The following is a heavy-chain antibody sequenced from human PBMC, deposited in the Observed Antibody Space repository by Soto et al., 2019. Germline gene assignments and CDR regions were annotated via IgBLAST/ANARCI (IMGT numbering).Heavy chain of an antibody. Sequence: GASVKVSCKTSGTSFSTYTISWVRQAPGQGLEWMGRIIPILGITSYAQKFQGRATITADKSTGTAYMELGSLTSEDTAVYYCATPTPEYISSLEFDSWGQGTLVTVSS. D-gene: IGHD6-6*01. CDR2: IIPILGIT. V-gene: IGHV1-69*02. J-gene: IGHJ4*02. CDR3: ATPTPEYISSLEFDS. CDR1: GTSFSTYT.